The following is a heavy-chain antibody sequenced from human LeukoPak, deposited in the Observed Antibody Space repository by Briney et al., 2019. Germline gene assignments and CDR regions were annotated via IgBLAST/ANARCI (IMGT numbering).Heavy chain of an antibody. CDR2: NYYSGST. D-gene: IGHD4-11*01. CDR1: GGSISSSSYY. CDR3: ARHDYSNNWFDP. J-gene: IGHJ5*02. V-gene: IGHV4-39*01. Sequence: SETLSLTCTVSGGSISSSSYYWGWIRQPPGKGLEWIGSNYYSGSTYYNPSLKSRVTISVDTSKNQFSLKLSSVTAADTAVYYCARHDYSNNWFDPWGQGTLVTVSS.